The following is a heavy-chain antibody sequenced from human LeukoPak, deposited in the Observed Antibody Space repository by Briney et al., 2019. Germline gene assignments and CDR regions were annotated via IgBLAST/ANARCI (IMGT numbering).Heavy chain of an antibody. CDR1: GFTFDDYG. Sequence: GGSLRLSCAASGFTFDDYGMSWVRQAPGKGLEWVSGINWNGGSTGYADSVKGRFTISRDNAKNSLYLQMNRLRAEDTALYHCARRRGGGYSYAYIDYWGQGTLVTVSS. V-gene: IGHV3-20*01. J-gene: IGHJ4*02. CDR2: INWNGGST. CDR3: ARRRGGGYSYAYIDY. D-gene: IGHD5-18*01.